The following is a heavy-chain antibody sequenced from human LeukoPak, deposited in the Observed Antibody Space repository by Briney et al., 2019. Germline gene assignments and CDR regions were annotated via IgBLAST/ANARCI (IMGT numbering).Heavy chain of an antibody. CDR1: GGTFSSYA. J-gene: IGHJ3*02. V-gene: IGHV1-69*01. CDR2: IIPIFGTA. CDR3: ARCYSDSSGWVNAFDI. D-gene: IGHD3-22*01. Sequence: SVKVSCKASGGTFSSYAISWVRQAPGQGLEWMGGIIPIFGTANYAQKFQGRVTITADESTSTAYMELSSLRSEDTAVYYCARCYSDSSGWVNAFDIWGQGTMVTVSS.